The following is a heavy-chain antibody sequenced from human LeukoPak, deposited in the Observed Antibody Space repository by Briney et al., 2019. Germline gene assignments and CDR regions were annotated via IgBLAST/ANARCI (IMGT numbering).Heavy chain of an antibody. V-gene: IGHV4-34*01. CDR3: ARDSGYDFWSGYYWDY. CDR2: INHSGST. D-gene: IGHD3-3*01. CDR1: GGSFSGYY. Sequence: PSETLSLTCAVYGGSFSGYYWSWIRQPPGKGLEWIGEINHSGSTNYNPSLKSRVTISVDTSKNQFSLKLSSVTAADTAVHYCARDSGYDFWSGYYWDYWGQGTLVTVSS. J-gene: IGHJ4*02.